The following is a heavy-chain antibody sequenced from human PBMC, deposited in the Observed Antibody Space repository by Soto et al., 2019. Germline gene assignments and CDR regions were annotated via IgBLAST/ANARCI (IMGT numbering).Heavy chain of an antibody. Sequence: PSQTLSLTCAISGGSVSSNSVTWNWIRQSPSSGLEWLGRTYFRSKWYSDYAESVKSRIVIDPDTSRNQFSLQLNSVTPDDTAVYYCARLIGNSWFIVWGQGSLVTVSS. D-gene: IGHD2-21*01. CDR1: GGSVSSNSVT. CDR3: ARLIGNSWFIV. J-gene: IGHJ4*02. V-gene: IGHV6-1*01. CDR2: TYFRSKWYS.